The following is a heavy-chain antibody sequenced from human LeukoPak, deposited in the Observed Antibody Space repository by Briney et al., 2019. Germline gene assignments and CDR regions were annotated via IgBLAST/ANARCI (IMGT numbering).Heavy chain of an antibody. J-gene: IGHJ4*02. CDR2: ISGSGGST. Sequence: GGSLRLSCAASGFTFSSYAMSWVRQAPGKGLEWVSAISGSGGSTYYADSVKGRFTTSRDNSKNTLYLQMNSLRAEDTAVYYCAKGIAAADHNFDYWGQGTLVTVSS. CDR1: GFTFSSYA. D-gene: IGHD6-13*01. CDR3: AKGIAAADHNFDY. V-gene: IGHV3-23*01.